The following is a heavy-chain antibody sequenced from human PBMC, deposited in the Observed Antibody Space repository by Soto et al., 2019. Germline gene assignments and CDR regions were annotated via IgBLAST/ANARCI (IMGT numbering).Heavy chain of an antibody. D-gene: IGHD2-2*01. CDR3: ARAFPDIVVVPAAPTPYYYYYGMDV. CDR2: INAGNGNT. Sequence: QVQLVQSGAEVKKPGASVKVSCKASGYTFTSYAMHWVLQAPGQGLECMGWINAGNGNTNYSQKFQGRVTITRDTSARTAYMGLSSLRSEDTAVYYCARAFPDIVVVPAAPTPYYYYYGMDVWGQGTTVTVSS. V-gene: IGHV1-3*01. J-gene: IGHJ6*02. CDR1: GYTFTSYA.